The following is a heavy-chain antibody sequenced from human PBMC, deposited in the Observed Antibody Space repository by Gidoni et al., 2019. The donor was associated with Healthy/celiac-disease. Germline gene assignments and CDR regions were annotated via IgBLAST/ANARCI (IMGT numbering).Heavy chain of an antibody. V-gene: IGHV4-61*01. J-gene: IGHJ4*02. CDR1: GGSVSSGSYY. Sequence: CTVSGGSVSSGSYYWSWIRQPPGKGLEWIGYMYNSGSTNYNPSLKSRVTISVDTSKNQFSLKLSSVTAADTAVYYCARDEYRTLDYWGQGTLVTVSS. CDR3: ARDEYRTLDY. CDR2: MYNSGST. D-gene: IGHD6-6*01.